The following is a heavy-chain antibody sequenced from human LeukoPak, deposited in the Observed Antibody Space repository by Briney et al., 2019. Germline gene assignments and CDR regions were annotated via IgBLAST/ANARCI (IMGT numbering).Heavy chain of an antibody. Sequence: GGSLRLSRTASGFTFGDYAMSWFRQAPGKGLEWVGFIRSKAYGGTTEYAASVKGRFTISRDDSKSIAYLQMNSLKTEDTAVYYCARAAAYWFAYFDYWGQGTLVTVSS. D-gene: IGHD2-8*02. CDR3: ARAAAYWFAYFDY. J-gene: IGHJ4*02. CDR2: IRSKAYGGTT. V-gene: IGHV3-49*03. CDR1: GFTFGDYA.